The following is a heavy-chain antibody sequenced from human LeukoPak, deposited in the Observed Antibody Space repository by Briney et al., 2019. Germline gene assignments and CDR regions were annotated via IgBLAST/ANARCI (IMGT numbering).Heavy chain of an antibody. V-gene: IGHV3-23*01. CDR2: ISGSGGST. D-gene: IGHD3-10*01. CDR1: GFTFSSYA. J-gene: IGHJ4*02. CDR3: AKSEGREYYFDF. Sequence: PGGSLRLSCAASGFTFSSYAMSWVRQAPGKGLEWVSSISGSGGSTYYADSVKGRFTISRDNSKNKLYLQMNSLRAEDTAVYYCAKSEGREYYFDFWGQGTLVTVSS.